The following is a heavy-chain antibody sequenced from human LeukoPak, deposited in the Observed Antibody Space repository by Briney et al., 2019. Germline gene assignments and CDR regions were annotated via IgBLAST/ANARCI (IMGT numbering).Heavy chain of an antibody. CDR2: IYSGGST. Sequence: QTGGSLRLSCAASGFTVSSNYMSWVRQAPGKGLEWVSVIYSGGSTYYADSVKGRFTISRDNSKNTLYLQMNSLRAEDTAVYYCAREGDYYDSSGLASYFDYWGQGTLVTVSS. V-gene: IGHV3-53*01. D-gene: IGHD3-22*01. J-gene: IGHJ4*02. CDR3: AREGDYYDSSGLASYFDY. CDR1: GFTVSSNY.